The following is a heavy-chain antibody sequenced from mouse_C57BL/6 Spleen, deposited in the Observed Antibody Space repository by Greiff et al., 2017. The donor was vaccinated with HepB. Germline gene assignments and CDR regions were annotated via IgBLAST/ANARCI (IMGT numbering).Heavy chain of an antibody. CDR2: ISDGGSYT. J-gene: IGHJ4*01. V-gene: IGHV5-4*03. CDR1: GFTFSSYA. D-gene: IGHD1-1*01. CDR3: ARGGRYYGSSFYYAMDY. Sequence: EVKVEESGGGLVKPGGSLKLSCAASGFTFSSYAMSWVRQTPEKRLEWVATISDGGSYTYYPDNVKGRFTISRDNAKNNLYLQMSHLKSEDTAMYYCARGGRYYGSSFYYAMDYWGQGTSVTVSS.